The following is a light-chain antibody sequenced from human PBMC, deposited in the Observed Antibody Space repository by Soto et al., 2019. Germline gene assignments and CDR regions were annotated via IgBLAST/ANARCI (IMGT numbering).Light chain of an antibody. CDR1: QTVLFSTNNENY. CDR2: WAS. J-gene: IGKJ2*01. V-gene: IGKV4-1*01. Sequence: DIVMIQSPDSLAVSLGERATINCKSSQTVLFSTNNENYLAWYQQKPGQPPKLLIYWASTRESGVPDRFSGSGSGTGFTLTITSLQAEDVAVYYCQQYYSSPFTFGQGTKLEIK. CDR3: QQYYSSPFT.